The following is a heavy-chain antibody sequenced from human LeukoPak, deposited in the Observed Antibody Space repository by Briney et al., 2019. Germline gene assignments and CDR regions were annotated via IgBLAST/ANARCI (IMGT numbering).Heavy chain of an antibody. CDR3: ARVETSGTSNPILNNYYFDY. D-gene: IGHD3-10*01. V-gene: IGHV3-48*01. CDR1: GFTFSSYG. CDR2: ISSRSSTI. Sequence: EGSLRLSCAASGFTFSSYGMHWVRQAPGKGLEWISFISSRSSTIYYADSVKGRFTISRDNAKNSLYLQLNSLRAEDTAVYYCARVETSGTSNPILNNYYFDYWGQGTLVTVSS. J-gene: IGHJ4*02.